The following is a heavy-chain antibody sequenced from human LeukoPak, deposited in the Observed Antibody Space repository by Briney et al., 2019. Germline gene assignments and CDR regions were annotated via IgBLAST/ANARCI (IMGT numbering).Heavy chain of an antibody. D-gene: IGHD3-22*01. J-gene: IGHJ4*02. CDR2: ITPIFGTA. CDR1: GGTFSRFT. CDR3: AREWGLESSGYYYAY. V-gene: IGHV1-69*13. Sequence: ASVKVSCKASGGTFSRFTISWVRQAPGQGFEWMGGITPIFGTANFAQKFQGRVSITADESASTAFMELSSLRSEDTAVYYCAREWGLESSGYYYAYWGQGTLVTVSS.